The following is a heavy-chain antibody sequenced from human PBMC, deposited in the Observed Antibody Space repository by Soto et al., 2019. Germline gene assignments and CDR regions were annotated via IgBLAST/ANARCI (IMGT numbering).Heavy chain of an antibody. CDR2: INHSGST. CDR3: ARSGYYYDAYWFDP. Sequence: KSSETLSLTCAVYGGSFSGYYWSWIRQPPGKGLEWIGEINHSGSTYYNPSLKSRVTISVDTSKNQFSLKLSSVTAADTAVYYCARSGYYYDAYWFDPWGQGTLVTVSS. J-gene: IGHJ5*02. D-gene: IGHD3-22*01. V-gene: IGHV4-34*01. CDR1: GGSFSGYY.